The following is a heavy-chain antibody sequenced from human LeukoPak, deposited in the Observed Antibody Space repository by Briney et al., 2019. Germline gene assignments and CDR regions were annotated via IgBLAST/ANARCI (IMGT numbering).Heavy chain of an antibody. V-gene: IGHV3-7*03. D-gene: IGHD6-13*01. CDR2: ISPDGSTK. CDR1: GFTLSRSW. J-gene: IGHJ4*01. Sequence: PGGSLRLSCAASGFTLSRSWMSWVCQPPGKGLEWVANISPDGSTKYHMDSVKGRFTISRDNAKDSLYLEMSRLRDDDTAMYYCATGASGSWDFGGHGTLVTVSS. CDR3: ATGASGSWDF.